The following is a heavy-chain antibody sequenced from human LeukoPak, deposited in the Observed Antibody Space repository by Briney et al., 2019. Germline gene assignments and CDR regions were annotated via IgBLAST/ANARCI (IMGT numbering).Heavy chain of an antibody. CDR3: ASPNGGSYFSFDY. CDR1: VGSISSSSYY. J-gene: IGHJ4*02. V-gene: IGHV4-39*01. CDR2: IYYTGST. D-gene: IGHD1-26*01. Sequence: PSETLSLTCTVSVGSISSSSYYWGWIRQPPGKGLEWIGSIYYTGSTYYNPSPKTRVTMSVDTSKNQFSLKLSSVTAADTAVYYCASPNGGSYFSFDYWGQGTLVTVSS.